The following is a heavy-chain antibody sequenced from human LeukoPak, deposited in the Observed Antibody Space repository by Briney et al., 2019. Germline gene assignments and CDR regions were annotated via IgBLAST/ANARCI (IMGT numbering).Heavy chain of an antibody. CDR3: PSSIVYCSSTSCNFN. Sequence: ASVKVSCKASGYTFAGYFMLWVRQAPGQGLEWMGWINPNSGGTNYAQKFQGRVTMTRDTSISKAYMELSRLRSDDTAVYYCPSSIVYCSSTSCNFNWSQGTLVTVSS. J-gene: IGHJ4*02. CDR2: INPNSGGT. CDR1: GYTFAGYF. D-gene: IGHD2-2*01. V-gene: IGHV1-2*02.